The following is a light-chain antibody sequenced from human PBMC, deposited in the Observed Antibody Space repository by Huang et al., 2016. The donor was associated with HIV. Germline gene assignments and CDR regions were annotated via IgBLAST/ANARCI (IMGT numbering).Light chain of an antibody. J-gene: IGKJ5*01. CDR2: DAS. CDR1: QSVNSC. V-gene: IGKV3-11*01. Sequence: ETVLTQSPATLSLSPGERATLSCRASQSVNSCLAWYQQKPGQTPRRLIYDASNRATGIPARFSGSGSGTDFTLTISSLEPEDFAVYYCQQRKYWPPITFGQGTRLEIK. CDR3: QQRKYWPPIT.